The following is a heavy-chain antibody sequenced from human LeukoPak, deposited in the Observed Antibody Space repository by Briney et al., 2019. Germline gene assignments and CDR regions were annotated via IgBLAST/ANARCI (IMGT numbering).Heavy chain of an antibody. J-gene: IGHJ5*01. CDR1: GFLFANHW. V-gene: IGHV3-7*01. CDR3: ARGPTYGSRCDFLDS. D-gene: IGHD3-10*01. Sequence: LSGGSLRLSCAASGFLFANHWMSWVRQAPGKGLEWVADIKQGGSEKLYVDSVKGRFTIFRDDAKNSLSLQMDSLRPEDTAIYYCARGPTYGSRCDFLDSWGQGTRVTVSS. CDR2: IKQGGSEK.